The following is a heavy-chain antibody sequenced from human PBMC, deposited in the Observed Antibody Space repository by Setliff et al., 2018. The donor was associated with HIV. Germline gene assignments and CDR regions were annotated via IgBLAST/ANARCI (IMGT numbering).Heavy chain of an antibody. J-gene: IGHJ6*03. V-gene: IGHV1-46*01. D-gene: IGHD3-16*02. Sequence: GASVKVSCKPYSHPTSYYMHWVRQVPGIGLQWMGVINPSGGLTDYPQKFRGRVTMTRDTSTNTVYMQLSSLTSEDTAIYYCAKVFRSGYPLPSQVPNYYYYMDVWGKGTAVNVSS. CDR3: AKVFRSGYPLPSQVPNYYYYMDV. CDR2: INPSGGLT. CDR1: SHPTSYY.